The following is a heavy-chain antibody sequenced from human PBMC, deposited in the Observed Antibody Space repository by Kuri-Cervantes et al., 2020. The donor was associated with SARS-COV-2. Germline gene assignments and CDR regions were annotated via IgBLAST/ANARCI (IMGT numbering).Heavy chain of an antibody. D-gene: IGHD3-22*01. J-gene: IGHJ4*02. CDR1: RFTFSSYD. CDR3: AKDQDYYESSGQFDY. CDR2: IGTASET. Sequence: GESQNTSCAASRFTFSSYDMHWVRQATGKGLAWVSAIGTASETYYPGSVKGRFTISRENAKNSLYLQLNSLRAGDTAVDYCAKDQDYYESSGQFDYWGQGTLVPVSS. V-gene: IGHV3-13*01.